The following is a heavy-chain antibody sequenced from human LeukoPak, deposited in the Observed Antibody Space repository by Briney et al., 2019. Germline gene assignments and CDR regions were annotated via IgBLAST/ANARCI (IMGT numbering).Heavy chain of an antibody. CDR1: GFTFGDHA. J-gene: IGHJ6*02. D-gene: IGHD5-18*01. CDR2: IRSKAYGGTT. CDR3: SRGPTQQWLYSGRDV. Sequence: GGSLRLSCTASGFTFGDHAMSWVRQAPGKGLEWLGFIRSKAYGGTTEYAASAKGRFTISRDESKSIAYLQMNSLTNEDTAVYYCSRGPTQQWLYSGRDVWGQGTTVIVSS. V-gene: IGHV3-49*04.